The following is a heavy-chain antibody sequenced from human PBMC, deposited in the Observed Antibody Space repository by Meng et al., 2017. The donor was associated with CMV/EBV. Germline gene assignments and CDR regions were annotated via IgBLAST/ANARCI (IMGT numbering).Heavy chain of an antibody. CDR3: ARGGNWFDP. J-gene: IGHJ5*02. Sequence: QVQRQRWGAGLLKPSETLSLPCAVYGGSVSGYYWSWIRQPPGKGLEWIGEINHSGSTNYNPSLKSRVTISVDTSKNQFSLKLSSVTAADTAVYYCARGGNWFDPWGQGTLVTVSS. V-gene: IGHV4-34*01. CDR1: GGSVSGYY. CDR2: INHSGST.